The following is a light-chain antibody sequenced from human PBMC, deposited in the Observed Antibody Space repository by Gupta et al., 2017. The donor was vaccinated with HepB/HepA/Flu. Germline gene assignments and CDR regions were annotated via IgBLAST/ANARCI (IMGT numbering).Light chain of an antibody. J-gene: IGKJ5*01. Sequence: DIVMTQSPDSLAVSLGERATINCKSSQSVLYSSSNKNYLAWYKQKPRQSPKLLICWASTREAGVPDRFSGSGYGTDFTLTISSRQAEDVAVYYCQQNEDNHSVTFGQGTRLDIK. CDR2: WAS. CDR1: QSVLYSSSNKNY. V-gene: IGKV4-1*01. CDR3: QQNEDNHSVT.